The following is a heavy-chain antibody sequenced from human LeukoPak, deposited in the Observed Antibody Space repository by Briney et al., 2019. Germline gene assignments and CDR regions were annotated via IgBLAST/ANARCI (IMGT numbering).Heavy chain of an antibody. D-gene: IGHD1-26*01. J-gene: IGHJ4*02. V-gene: IGHV4-31*03. CDR1: GGSISSGGYY. Sequence: SETLSLTCTVSGGSISSGGYYWSWLRQHPGKGLEWIGYIYYSGSTYYNPSLKSRLTISVDTSKSQFSLKLSSVTAADTAVYYCAIGGSYTFDYGGQGTLVTVSS. CDR2: IYYSGST. CDR3: AIGGSYTFDY.